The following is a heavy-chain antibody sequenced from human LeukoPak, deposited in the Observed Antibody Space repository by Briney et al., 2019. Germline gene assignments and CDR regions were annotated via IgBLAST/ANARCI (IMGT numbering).Heavy chain of an antibody. D-gene: IGHD6-19*01. V-gene: IGHV1-18*01. CDR1: GYTFTNYA. Sequence: ASVKVSCKASGYTFTNYAVNWVRQAPGQGLELMGWISAYNGNTKYSQKLQGRVTMTTDTSTSTAYMELRSLRSDDTAVYYCARDRPSITVAGTTSSDYWGQGTLVTVSS. CDR3: ARDRPSITVAGTTSSDY. CDR2: ISAYNGNT. J-gene: IGHJ4*02.